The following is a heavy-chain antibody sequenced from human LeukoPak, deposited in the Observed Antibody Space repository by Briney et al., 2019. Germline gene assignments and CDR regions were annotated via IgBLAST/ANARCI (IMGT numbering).Heavy chain of an antibody. J-gene: IGHJ3*02. CDR3: ARDLDYYDSSGYYYDAFDI. CDR2: INPNSGGT. V-gene: IGHV1-2*06. Sequence: ASVKVSCKASGYTFTGYYMHWVRQAPGRGLEWMGRINPNSGGTNYAQKFQGRVTMTRDTSISTAYMELSRLRSDDTAVYYCARDLDYYDSSGYYYDAFDIWGQGTMVTVSS. D-gene: IGHD3-22*01. CDR1: GYTFTGYY.